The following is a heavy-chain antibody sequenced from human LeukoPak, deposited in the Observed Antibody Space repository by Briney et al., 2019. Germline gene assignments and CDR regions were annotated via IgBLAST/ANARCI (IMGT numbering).Heavy chain of an antibody. J-gene: IGHJ4*02. CDR3: ARVNRDYGGPSFDY. D-gene: IGHD4-23*01. CDR2: INHSGST. CDR1: GGSFSGYY. Sequence: SETLSLTCAVYGGSFSGYYWSWIRQPPGKGLEWIGEINHSGSTNYNPSLKSRVTISVDTSKNQFSLKLSSVTAADTAVYYCARVNRDYGGPSFDYWGQGTLVTVSS. V-gene: IGHV4-34*01.